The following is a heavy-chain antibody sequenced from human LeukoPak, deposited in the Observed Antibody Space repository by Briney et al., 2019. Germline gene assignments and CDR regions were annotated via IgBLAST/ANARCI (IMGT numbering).Heavy chain of an antibody. V-gene: IGHV3-48*02. CDR2: MYMISSTT. Sequence: GGSLRLSCAASGFSFNSYAMNWVRQAPGKGLEWISHMYMISSTTSYADSVRGRFTISRDNAKNSLYLQMNSLTDEDTAVYYCARDYDYSFDYWGQGTLVTVSS. D-gene: IGHD4-11*01. J-gene: IGHJ4*02. CDR1: GFSFNSYA. CDR3: ARDYDYSFDY.